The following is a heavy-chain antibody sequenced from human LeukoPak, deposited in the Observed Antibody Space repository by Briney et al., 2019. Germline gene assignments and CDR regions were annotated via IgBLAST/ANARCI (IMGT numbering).Heavy chain of an antibody. Sequence: GRSLRLSCAASGFTFSSYEMNWVRQAPGKGLEWVSYISGSGCTRYYADSVKGRFTISRDNAKNSLYLQMNSLRAEDTAVYYCARAMVRGYGTYFDYWGQGTLVTVSS. J-gene: IGHJ4*02. D-gene: IGHD3-10*01. V-gene: IGHV3-48*03. CDR3: ARAMVRGYGTYFDY. CDR1: GFTFSSYE. CDR2: ISGSGCTR.